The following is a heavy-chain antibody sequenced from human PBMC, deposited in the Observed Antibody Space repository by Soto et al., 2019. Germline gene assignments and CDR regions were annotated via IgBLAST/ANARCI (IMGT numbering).Heavy chain of an antibody. V-gene: IGHV4-4*02. J-gene: IGHJ4*02. CDR2: IYHSGAT. Sequence: TSETLSLTCAVSGDSITSSNWWSWFRQAPGKGLEWIGEIYHSGATTYNPSLKNRATISVDPSNNHFSLKLTSVTAADTAVYFCARDLGTGTDYWGRGTLVTVSS. D-gene: IGHD1-1*01. CDR3: ARDLGTGTDY. CDR1: GDSITSSNW.